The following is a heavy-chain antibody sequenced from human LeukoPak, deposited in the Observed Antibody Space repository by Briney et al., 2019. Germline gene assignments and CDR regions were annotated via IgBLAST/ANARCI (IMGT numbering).Heavy chain of an antibody. J-gene: IGHJ4*02. D-gene: IGHD6-25*01. Sequence: SETLSLTCGVSGGSVSSANRWTWIRQPPGKGLEWIGEVHLDGRTNFNPSLKSRLTMSVDLSENHVSLKLTSVTAADTAVYYCAREGGFYRPLDYSGQGTLVTVSS. V-gene: IGHV4-4*02. CDR1: GGSVSSANR. CDR3: AREGGFYRPLDY. CDR2: VHLDGRT.